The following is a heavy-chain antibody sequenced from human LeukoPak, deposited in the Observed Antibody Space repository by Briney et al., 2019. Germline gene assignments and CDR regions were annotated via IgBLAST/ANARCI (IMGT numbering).Heavy chain of an antibody. D-gene: IGHD3-10*01. CDR1: GYTLTELS. Sequence: ASVKVSCKVSGYTLTELSMHWVRQAPGKGLEWMGGFDPEDGETIYAQKFQGRVTMTEDTSTDTAYMELSSLRSEDTAVYYCATDVLLWFGESFDLWGRGTLVTVSS. CDR3: ATDVLLWFGESFDL. CDR2: FDPEDGET. J-gene: IGHJ2*01. V-gene: IGHV1-24*01.